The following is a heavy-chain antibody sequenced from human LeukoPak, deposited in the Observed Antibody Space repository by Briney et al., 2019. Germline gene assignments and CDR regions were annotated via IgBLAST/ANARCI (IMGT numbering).Heavy chain of an antibody. V-gene: IGHV4-59*08. J-gene: IGHJ4*02. CDR3: ASHIPDDYYGSGSYYNAFDY. Sequence: SETLSLTCTVSGGSISSYYWSWIRQPPGKGLEWIGYIYYSGSTNYNPSLKSRVTISVDTSKNQFSLKLSSVTAADTAVYYCASHIPDDYYGSGSYYNAFDYWGQGTLVTVSS. CDR1: GGSISSYY. CDR2: IYYSGST. D-gene: IGHD3-10*01.